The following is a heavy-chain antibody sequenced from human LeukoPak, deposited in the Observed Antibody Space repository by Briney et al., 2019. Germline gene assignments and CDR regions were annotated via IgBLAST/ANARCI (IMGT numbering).Heavy chain of an antibody. D-gene: IGHD4-23*01. Sequence: SETLSLTCTVSDGSISSSSYYWGWIRQHPGKGLEWIGYIYYSGSTYYNPSLKSRVTISVDTSKNQFSLKLSSVTAADTAVYYCASTSRKVVTLGYWYFDLWGRGTLVTVAS. CDR3: ASTSRKVVTLGYWYFDL. V-gene: IGHV4-31*03. J-gene: IGHJ2*01. CDR1: DGSISSSSYY. CDR2: IYYSGST.